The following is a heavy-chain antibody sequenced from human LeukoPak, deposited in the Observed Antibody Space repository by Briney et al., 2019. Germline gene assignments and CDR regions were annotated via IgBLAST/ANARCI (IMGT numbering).Heavy chain of an antibody. J-gene: IGHJ5*02. Sequence: SETLSLTCTISVGSISNYHWSWLRQPAGKGLEWIGRIYSDGATNFNPSLKSRVSMSVDTSKNQISPKLSSVTAADTAVYYCARDRGSSGRADLWGQGTLVTVSS. D-gene: IGHD6-19*01. CDR2: IYSDGAT. CDR3: ARDRGSSGRADL. V-gene: IGHV4-4*07. CDR1: VGSISNYH.